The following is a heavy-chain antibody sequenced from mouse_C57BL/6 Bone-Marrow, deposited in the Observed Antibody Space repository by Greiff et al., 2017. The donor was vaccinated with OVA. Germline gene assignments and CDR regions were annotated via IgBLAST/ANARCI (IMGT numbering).Heavy chain of an antibody. V-gene: IGHV2-2*01. CDR3: DRKGYDYVLDY. D-gene: IGHD2-4*01. J-gene: IGHJ2*01. CDR2: IWSGGST. Sequence: VKLQESGPGLVQPSQSLSITCTVSGFSLTSYGVHWVRQSPGKGLEWLGAIWSGGSTAYNAAFISRLSISKDNSKSQVFFKMNSLQADDTAIYYCDRKGYDYVLDYWGQGTTLTVSS. CDR1: GFSLTSYG.